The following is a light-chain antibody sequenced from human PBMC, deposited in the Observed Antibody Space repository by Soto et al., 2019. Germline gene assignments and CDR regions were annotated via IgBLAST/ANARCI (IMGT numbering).Light chain of an antibody. CDR3: AAWDDGLNAVV. CDR1: SSNIGSNT. CDR2: SNN. J-gene: IGLJ2*01. V-gene: IGLV1-44*01. Sequence: QSVLTQPPSASGTPGQRVTISCSGSSSNIGSNTVNWYQQLPGTAPKLLIYSNNQRPSGVPDRFSGSKSGTSASLAISGLQSEDEADYYCAAWDDGLNAVVFGRGTKLTVL.